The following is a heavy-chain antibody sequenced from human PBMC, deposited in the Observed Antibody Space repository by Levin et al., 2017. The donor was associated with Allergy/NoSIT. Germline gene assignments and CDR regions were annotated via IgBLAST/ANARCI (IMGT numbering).Heavy chain of an antibody. J-gene: IGHJ4*02. V-gene: IGHV4-61*01. CDR3: ARTRSSWYYFDY. Sequence: PSETLSLTCSVSGGSVSSGSYYWSWIRQPPGKGLEWIGYIYYSGSINYNPSLKSRVTISVDTFKNQFSLKLSSVTAADTSVYYCARTRSSWYYFDYWGAGNPVTVSA. D-gene: IGHD6-19*01. CDR2: IYYSGSI. CDR1: GGSVSSGSYY.